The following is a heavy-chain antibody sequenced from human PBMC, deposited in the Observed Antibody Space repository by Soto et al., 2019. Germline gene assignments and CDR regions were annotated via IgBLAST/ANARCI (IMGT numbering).Heavy chain of an antibody. D-gene: IGHD2-8*01. CDR3: AHTHIGLRRPLVFDP. CDR1: GFSLTKTEVG. Sequence: QITLTESGPPLVKPTQTLTLTCTFSGFSLTKTEVGVAWIRQPPGEALEWLALIYWVDDKRYNPSLRNRLTISKDTSKSQVVLEMTDVGPVDTATYCCAHTHIGLRRPLVFDPWGQGTLVTVSS. CDR2: IYWVDDK. J-gene: IGHJ5*02. V-gene: IGHV2-5*02.